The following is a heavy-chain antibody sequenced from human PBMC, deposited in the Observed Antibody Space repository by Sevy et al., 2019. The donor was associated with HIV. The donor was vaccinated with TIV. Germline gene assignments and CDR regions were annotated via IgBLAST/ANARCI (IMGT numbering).Heavy chain of an antibody. D-gene: IGHD2-2*01. CDR3: AREGCSKPHDY. CDR1: GFTFSNYA. J-gene: IGHJ4*02. V-gene: IGHV3-23*01. Sequence: GGSLRLSCAASGFTFSNYAMSWVRQAPGKGLEWVSNFSFGCGKINYADSVKGRFTISRSNSKNTLYLQMNSLRAEDTALYYCAREGCSKPHDYWGQGTLVTVSS. CDR2: FSFGCGKI.